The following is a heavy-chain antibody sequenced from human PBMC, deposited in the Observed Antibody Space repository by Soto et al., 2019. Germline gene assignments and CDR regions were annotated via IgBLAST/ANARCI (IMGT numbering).Heavy chain of an antibody. CDR1: GFTLSSYA. Sequence: PGGSLRLSCAASGFTLSSYAMSWVRQAPGKGLEWVSAISGSGGSTYYADSVKGRFTISRDNSKNTLYLQMNSLRAEDTAVYYCAKEWGYCSGGSCYSYYYYGMDVWGQGTTVTVSS. J-gene: IGHJ6*02. V-gene: IGHV3-23*01. CDR3: AKEWGYCSGGSCYSYYYYGMDV. D-gene: IGHD2-15*01. CDR2: ISGSGGST.